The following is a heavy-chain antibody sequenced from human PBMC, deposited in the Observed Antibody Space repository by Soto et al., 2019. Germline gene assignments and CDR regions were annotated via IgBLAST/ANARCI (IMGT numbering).Heavy chain of an antibody. Sequence: GGSLRLSCAASRFTFSSYGMHWVRQAPGKGLEWVAMISSDGRNKYYVDSVKGRFTISRDNSKNTLFLQMNSLRAEDTAVYYCARDRIEAAGTPRFNYYYGMDVWGQGTTVTVSS. V-gene: IGHV3-30*03. CDR1: RFTFSSYG. CDR2: ISSDGRNK. J-gene: IGHJ6*02. CDR3: ARDRIEAAGTPRFNYYYGMDV. D-gene: IGHD6-13*01.